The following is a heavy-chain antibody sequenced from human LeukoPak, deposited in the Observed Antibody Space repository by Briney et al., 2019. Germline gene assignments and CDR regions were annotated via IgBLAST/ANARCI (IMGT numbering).Heavy chain of an antibody. CDR2: IYYSGTT. J-gene: IGHJ4*02. V-gene: IGHV4-59*08. D-gene: IGHD5-18*01. CDR1: GGSINNYY. CDR3: ARQTAKNVDTARFDS. Sequence: SETLSLTCAISGGSINNYYWSWIRQPPGKGLEWIGYIYYSGTTNYSPSLNSRVNISLDTAKNQFSLRLSSVTAADTAVYYRARQTAKNVDTARFDSWGQGTLVTVSS.